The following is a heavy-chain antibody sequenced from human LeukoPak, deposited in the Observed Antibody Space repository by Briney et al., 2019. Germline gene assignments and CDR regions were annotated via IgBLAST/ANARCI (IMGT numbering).Heavy chain of an antibody. CDR1: GFTFSDYY. CDR2: ISGSGVGT. CDR3: AKEIYGDSTGGRFQH. V-gene: IGHV3-23*01. D-gene: IGHD4-17*01. Sequence: GGSLRLSCAASGFTFSDYYMSWIRQAPGKGLEWVSVISGSGVGTYYADSVKGRLTISRDNSKNTLYLQMNSLRAEDTAVYYCAKEIYGDSTGGRFQHWGQGTLVAVSS. J-gene: IGHJ1*01.